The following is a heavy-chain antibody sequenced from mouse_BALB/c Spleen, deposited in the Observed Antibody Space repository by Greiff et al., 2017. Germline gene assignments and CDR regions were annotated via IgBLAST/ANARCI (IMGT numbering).Heavy chain of an antibody. CDR1: GYTFTSYW. J-gene: IGHJ4*01. D-gene: IGHD2-1*01. V-gene: IGHV1-7*01. CDR2: INPSTGYT. CDR3: ARENGNYDAMDY. Sequence: VQLQQSGAELAKPGSSVKMSCKASGYTFTSYWMHWVKQRPGQGLEWIGYINPSTGYTEYNQKFKDKSTLTADKSSRTAYMQLSSLTSEDSAVYYCARENGNYDAMDYWGQGASVTVSS.